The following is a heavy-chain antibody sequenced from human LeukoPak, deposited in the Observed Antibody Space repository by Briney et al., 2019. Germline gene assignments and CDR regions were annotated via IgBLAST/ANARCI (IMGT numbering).Heavy chain of an antibody. Sequence: SETLSLTCTVSGGSVSGYYWSWIRQPPGKGLQWIGYIHYSGSTNYNPSLKSRLTISVDTSKNQFSLKLTSVTAADTAVYYCASGSGYIHYWGQGTLVTVSS. CDR3: ASGSGYIHY. D-gene: IGHD3-3*01. J-gene: IGHJ4*02. CDR2: IHYSGST. CDR1: GGSVSGYY. V-gene: IGHV4-59*02.